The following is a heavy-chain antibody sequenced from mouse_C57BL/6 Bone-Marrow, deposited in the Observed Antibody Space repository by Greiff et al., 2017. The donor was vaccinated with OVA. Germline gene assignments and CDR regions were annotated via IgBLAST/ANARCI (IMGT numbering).Heavy chain of an antibody. J-gene: IGHJ1*03. CDR3: ATPRIYYGSSTWYFDV. V-gene: IGHV1-77*01. CDR2: IGPGSGST. D-gene: IGHD1-1*01. Sequence: QVQLQQSGAELVKPGASVKISCKASGYTFTDYYINWVKQRPGQGLAWIGKIGPGSGSTYYNEKFKGKATLTADKSSSTAYMQLSSLTSEDSAIYFCATPRIYYGSSTWYFDVWSTGTTVTVSS. CDR1: GYTFTDYY.